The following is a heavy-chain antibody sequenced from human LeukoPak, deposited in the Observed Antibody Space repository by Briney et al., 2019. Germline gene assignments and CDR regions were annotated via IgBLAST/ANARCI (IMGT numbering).Heavy chain of an antibody. D-gene: IGHD6-19*01. J-gene: IGHJ4*02. CDR2: IYYSGST. V-gene: IGHV4-31*03. CDR1: GGSISSGGYY. CDR3: ARDLRSSGWYVFDH. Sequence: SETLSLTCTVSGGSISSGGYYWSWIRQHPGKGLEWIGYIYYSGSTYYNPSLKSRVTISVDTSKNQFSLKLSSVTAADTAVYYCARDLRSSGWYVFDHWGQGALVTVSS.